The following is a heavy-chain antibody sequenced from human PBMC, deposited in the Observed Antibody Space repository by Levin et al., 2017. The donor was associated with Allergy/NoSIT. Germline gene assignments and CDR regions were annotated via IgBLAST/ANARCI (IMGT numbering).Heavy chain of an antibody. CDR1: GYTFTSYY. J-gene: IGHJ5*02. D-gene: IGHD6-13*01. CDR3: ARDRGIAAAGRTWFDP. V-gene: IGHV1-46*01. Sequence: ASVKVSCKASGYTFTSYYMHWVRQAPGQGLEWMGIINPSGGSTSYAQKFQGRVTMTRDTSTSTVYMELSSLRSEDTAVYYCARDRGIAAAGRTWFDPWGQGTLVTVSS. CDR2: INPSGGST.